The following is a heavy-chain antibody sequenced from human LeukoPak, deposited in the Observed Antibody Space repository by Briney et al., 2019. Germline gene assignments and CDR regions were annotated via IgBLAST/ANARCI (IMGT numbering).Heavy chain of an antibody. J-gene: IGHJ3*01. CDR2: IYPDDSDI. Sequence: GESLKISCKGSGYRFSDYWISWVRQMPGKGLQWMGVIYPDDSDIRYSPSFQGQVTISADKSIITAYLQWSSLKDSDTAMYYCARHGRGSRSPNAFDFWGQGTMVTVSS. CDR3: ARHGRGSRSPNAFDF. V-gene: IGHV5-51*01. CDR1: GYRFSDYW. D-gene: IGHD3-10*01.